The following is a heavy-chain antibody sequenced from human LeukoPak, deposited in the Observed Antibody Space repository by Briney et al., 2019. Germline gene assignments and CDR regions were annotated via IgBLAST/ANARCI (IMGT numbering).Heavy chain of an antibody. CDR3: ARDSSEFRSLIPH. D-gene: IGHD2-21*01. CDR1: GGTFSSYA. J-gene: IGHJ1*01. V-gene: IGHV1-69*01. CDR2: ITPMFGTA. Sequence: SVRVSCKASGGTFSSYAISWVRQAPGQGLEWMGGITPMFGTAKYAQNFQGRVTITADESTSTAYMELSSLRSEDTAVYYCARDSSEFRSLIPHWGQGTLVTVSS.